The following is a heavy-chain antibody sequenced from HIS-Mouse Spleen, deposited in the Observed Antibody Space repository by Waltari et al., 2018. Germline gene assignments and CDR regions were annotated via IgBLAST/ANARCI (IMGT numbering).Heavy chain of an antibody. Sequence: QVQLVESGGGVVQPGRSLRLSCAASGFTFRSCCLPWVRQAPGKGREWVAVISYDGSNKYYADSVKGRFTISRDNSKNMLYLQMNSLRAEDTAVYYCAKASSGWLDYWGQGTLVTVSS. CDR3: AKASSGWLDY. CDR1: GFTFRSCC. J-gene: IGHJ4*02. CDR2: ISYDGSNK. V-gene: IGHV3-30*18. D-gene: IGHD6-19*01.